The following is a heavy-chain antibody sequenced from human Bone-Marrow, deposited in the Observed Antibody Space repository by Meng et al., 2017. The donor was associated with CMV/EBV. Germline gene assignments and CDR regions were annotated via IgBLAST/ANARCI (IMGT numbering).Heavy chain of an antibody. J-gene: IGHJ6*02. CDR1: GGSFSGYY. CDR2: INHSGST. CDR3: ARGVIQSDFWSGYYYYYGMAV. D-gene: IGHD3-3*01. Sequence: GSLRLSCAVYGGSFSGYYWSWIRQPPGKGLEWIGEINHSGSTNYNPSLKSRVTISVDTSKNQFSLKLSSVTAADTAVYYCARGVIQSDFWSGYYYYYGMAVWGPGNTVNFSS. V-gene: IGHV4-34*01.